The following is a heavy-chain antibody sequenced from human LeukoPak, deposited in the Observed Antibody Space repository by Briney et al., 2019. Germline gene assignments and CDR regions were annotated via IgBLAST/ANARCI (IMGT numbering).Heavy chain of an antibody. CDR1: GYSFTNYW. V-gene: IGHV5-51*01. CDR3: ARLGDNRAFDY. D-gene: IGHD2/OR15-2a*01. J-gene: IGHJ4*02. CDR2: IYPGDSVT. Sequence: GESLKISCKGSGYSFTNYWIGWVRQMPGKGLEWMGIIYPGDSVTRYSPSFQGQVTISADKSISTAYLQWSSLKASDTAMYYFARLGDNRAFDYWGQGTLVTVSS.